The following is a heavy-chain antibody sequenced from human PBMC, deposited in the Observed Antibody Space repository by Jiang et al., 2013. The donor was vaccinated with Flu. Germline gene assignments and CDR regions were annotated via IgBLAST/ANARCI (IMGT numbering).Heavy chain of an antibody. D-gene: IGHD3-10*01. J-gene: IGHJ4*02. CDR3: ARDAGLTMVRGVILGY. CDR2: INPSGGST. Sequence: GAEVKKPGASVKVSCKASGYTFTSYYMHWVRQAPGQGLEWMGIINPSGGSTSYAQKFQGRVTMTRDTSTSTVYMELSSLRSEDTAVYYCARDAGLTMVRGVILGYWGQGTLVTVSS. V-gene: IGHV1-46*03. CDR1: GYTFTSYY.